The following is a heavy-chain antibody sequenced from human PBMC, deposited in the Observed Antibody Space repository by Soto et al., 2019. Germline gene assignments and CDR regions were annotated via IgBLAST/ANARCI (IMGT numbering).Heavy chain of an antibody. J-gene: IGHJ4*02. V-gene: IGHV1-2*02. D-gene: IGHD1-26*01. CDR2: INPKSGGT. Sequence: ASVKVSCKASGYTFTVYYIHWVRQAPGQGLEWMGWINPKSGGTMYPQKFQGRVTMTWDTSISTAYMALTRLRSDDTAVYYCARDLAKGGGSAGFDYWGQGPLLTVSS. CDR3: ARDLAKGGGSAGFDY. CDR1: GYTFTVYY.